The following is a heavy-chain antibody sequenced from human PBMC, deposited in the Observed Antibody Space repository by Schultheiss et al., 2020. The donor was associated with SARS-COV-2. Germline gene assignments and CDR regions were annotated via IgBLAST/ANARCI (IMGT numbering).Heavy chain of an antibody. CDR2: IWYDGSNK. CDR3: ARDHYDSSGYHPADFQH. V-gene: IGHV3-33*01. CDR1: GFTFSSYG. Sequence: GGSLRLSCAASGFTFSSYGMHWVRQAPGKGLEWVAVIWYDGSNKYYADSVKGRFTISRDNSKNTLYLQMNSLRAEDTAVYYCARDHYDSSGYHPADFQHWGQGNLVTGSS. J-gene: IGHJ1*01. D-gene: IGHD3-22*01.